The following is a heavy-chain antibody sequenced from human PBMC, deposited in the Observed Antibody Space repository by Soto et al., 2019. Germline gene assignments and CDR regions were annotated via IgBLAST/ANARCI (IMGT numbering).Heavy chain of an antibody. D-gene: IGHD2-2*01. CDR2: IYWDDQK. V-gene: IGHV2-5*02. Sequence: QITLKESGPTLVKPTQPLTLTCTFSGFSFTTYGVGVGWIRQAPGKAPEWLALIYWDDQKTFRSSLESRLTNTKDTSKDQVVLTITNMDPVDTATYYCTKKGQYHDSSACGRDCYMDVWGKGTTVTVSS. CDR1: GFSFTTYGVG. J-gene: IGHJ6*04. CDR3: TKKGQYHDSSACGRDCYMDV.